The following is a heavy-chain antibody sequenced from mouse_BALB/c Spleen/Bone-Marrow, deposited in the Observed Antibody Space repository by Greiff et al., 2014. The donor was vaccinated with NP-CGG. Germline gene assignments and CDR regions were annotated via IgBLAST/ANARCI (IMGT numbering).Heavy chain of an antibody. J-gene: IGHJ2*01. CDR1: GFTFSSFG. CDR3: ASDYDYFDY. Sequence: EVKLVESGGGLVQPGGSRKPSCAASGFTFSSFGMHWVRQAPEKGLEWVAYISSGSSTIYYADTVKGRFTISRDNPKNTLFLQMTSLRSEDTAMYYCASDYDYFDYWGQGTTLTVSS. V-gene: IGHV5-17*02. D-gene: IGHD2-4*01. CDR2: ISSGSSTI.